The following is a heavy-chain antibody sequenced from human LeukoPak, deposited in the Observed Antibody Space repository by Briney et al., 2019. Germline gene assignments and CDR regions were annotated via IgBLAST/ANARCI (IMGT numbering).Heavy chain of an antibody. J-gene: IGHJ4*02. CDR2: INQDGSEK. V-gene: IGHV3-7*01. D-gene: IGHD3-3*01. Sequence: PGGSLRLSCAASGFTFSSYWMSWVGQAPGKGLEGVAIINQDGSEKYYVDSVKGRFTISRDNAKNSLYLQMNSPSAEDTAVYYCALRRNFCFDYWGQGTLVTVSS. CDR3: ALRRNFCFDY. CDR1: GFTFSSYW.